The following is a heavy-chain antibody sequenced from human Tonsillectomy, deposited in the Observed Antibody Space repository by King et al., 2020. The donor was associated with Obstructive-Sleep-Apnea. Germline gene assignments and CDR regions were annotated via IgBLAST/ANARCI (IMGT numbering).Heavy chain of an antibody. CDR3: ARDRDSSGFKYPTFDY. Sequence: VQLVESGGGVVQPGRSLRLSCAASGFTFSSYAMHWVRQAPGKGLEWVAVISYDGSNKYYADSVKGRFTISRDNSKNTLYLQMKSLRAEDTAVYYCARDRDSSGFKYPTFDYWGQGTLVTVSS. D-gene: IGHD3-22*01. CDR2: ISYDGSNK. J-gene: IGHJ4*02. V-gene: IGHV3-30*04. CDR1: GFTFSSYA.